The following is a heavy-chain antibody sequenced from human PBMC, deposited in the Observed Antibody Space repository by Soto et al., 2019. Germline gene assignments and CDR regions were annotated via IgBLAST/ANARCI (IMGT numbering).Heavy chain of an antibody. V-gene: IGHV3-74*01. CDR1: GFTFSSYW. D-gene: IGHD1-26*01. CDR2: INSDGSST. CDR3: ARGGSPHWYFDL. J-gene: IGHJ2*01. Sequence: EVQLVESGGGLVQPGGSLRLSCAASGFTFSSYWMHWVRQAPGKGLVWVSRINSDGSSTSYADSVKGRFTISRDNAKNTLELKMNSLGGEGTAVYYFARGGSPHWYFDLWGRGTLVTVSS.